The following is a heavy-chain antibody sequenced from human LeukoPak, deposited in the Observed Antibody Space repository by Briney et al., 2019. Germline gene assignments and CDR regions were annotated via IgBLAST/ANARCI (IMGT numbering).Heavy chain of an antibody. J-gene: IGHJ6*03. CDR1: GGSFSGYY. Sequence: SETLSLTCAVYGGSFSGYYWSWIRQPPGKGLEWIGEINHSGSTNYNPSLKSRVTISVDTSKNQFSLKLSSVTAADTAVYYCARMGSEWELRYYYYMDVWGKGTTVTVSS. CDR3: ARMGSEWELRYYYYMDV. CDR2: INHSGST. V-gene: IGHV4-34*01. D-gene: IGHD1-26*01.